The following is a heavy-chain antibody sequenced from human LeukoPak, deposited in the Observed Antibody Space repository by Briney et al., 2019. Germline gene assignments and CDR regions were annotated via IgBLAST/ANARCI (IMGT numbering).Heavy chain of an antibody. CDR1: GGSISSSNW. D-gene: IGHD2-15*01. CDR2: IYHSGST. V-gene: IGHV4-4*02. CDR3: ARLLGYCSGGSCYSGFFDY. Sequence: MSSETLSLTCAVSGGSISSSNWWSWVRQPPGQGLEWIGEIYHSGSTNYNPSLKSRVTISVDKSKNQFSLKLSSVTAADTAVYYCARLLGYCSGGSCYSGFFDYWGQGTLVTVSS. J-gene: IGHJ4*02.